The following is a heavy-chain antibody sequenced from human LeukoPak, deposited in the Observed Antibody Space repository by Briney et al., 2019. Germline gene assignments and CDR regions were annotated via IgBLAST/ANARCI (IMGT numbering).Heavy chain of an antibody. J-gene: IGHJ4*02. CDR3: ARVANNGYYFFDY. Sequence: SETLSLTRTVSGGSISSYYWSWIRQPPGKGLEWIGYIYYTGSTNYNPSLKSRVTISVDTSKNQFSLRLSSVTAADTAVYYCARVANNGYYFFDYWGQGTLVTVSS. CDR2: IYYTGST. CDR1: GGSISSYY. V-gene: IGHV4-59*08. D-gene: IGHD3-22*01.